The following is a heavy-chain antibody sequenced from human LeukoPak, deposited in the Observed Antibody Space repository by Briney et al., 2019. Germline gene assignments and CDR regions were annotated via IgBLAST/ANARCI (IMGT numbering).Heavy chain of an antibody. CDR1: GYTFTSYG. V-gene: IGHV1-18*01. Sequence: GASVKVSCKASGYTFTSYGINWVRQAPGQGLEWMGWISFYNGYTKYAQMFQGRVTMTTDTSTSTAYMELRSLTSDDTAVYYCARDGNDSGSYSHNWFDPWGQGTLVTVSS. J-gene: IGHJ5*02. CDR3: ARDGNDSGSYSHNWFDP. CDR2: ISFYNGYT. D-gene: IGHD3-10*01.